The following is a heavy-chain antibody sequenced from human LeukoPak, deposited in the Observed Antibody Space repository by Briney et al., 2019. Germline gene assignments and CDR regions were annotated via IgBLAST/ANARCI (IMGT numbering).Heavy chain of an antibody. CDR1: GFTVSSNY. CDR3: ARAWYRFGQLDY. V-gene: IGHV3-53*01. Sequence: GGSLRLSCAASGFTVSSNYMSWVRQAPGKGLEWVSVIYSGGSTYYADSVKGRFTISRDNSKNTLYLQMNSLRAEDTAVYYCARAWYRFGQLDYWGQGTLVTVSS. CDR2: IYSGGST. J-gene: IGHJ4*02. D-gene: IGHD3/OR15-3a*01.